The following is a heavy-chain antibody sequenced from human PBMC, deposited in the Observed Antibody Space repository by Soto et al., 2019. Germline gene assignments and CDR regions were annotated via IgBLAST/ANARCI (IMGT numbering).Heavy chain of an antibody. J-gene: IGHJ4*02. V-gene: IGHV4-30-4*01. CDR3: ASRHSSPYFDY. CDR1: GGSISSGDYY. Sequence: QVQLQESGPGLVKPSQTLSLTCTVSGGSISSGDYYWSWIRQPPGKGLEWIGNIYYSGSTYYNPSRKSRVTISVDTSKTQFSLKLSSVTAADMAVYYCASRHSSPYFDYWGQGTLVTVSS. D-gene: IGHD6-13*01. CDR2: IYYSGST.